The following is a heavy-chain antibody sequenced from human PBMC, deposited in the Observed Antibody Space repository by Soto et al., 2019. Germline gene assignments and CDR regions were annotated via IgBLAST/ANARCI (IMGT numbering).Heavy chain of an antibody. CDR2: ISSSGGTT. D-gene: IGHD2-21*02. CDR3: AKLTANYFYMDV. CDR1: GFTFSSSA. Sequence: EVRLLESGGGLVQPGGSLRLSCAASGFTFSSSAMSWVRQAPGKGLEWVSTISSSGGTTYYADSVKGRFTISRDNSKSTLDLQMNSLRAEETAAVYCAKLTANYFYMDVWGKGTTVTVSS. J-gene: IGHJ6*03. V-gene: IGHV3-23*01.